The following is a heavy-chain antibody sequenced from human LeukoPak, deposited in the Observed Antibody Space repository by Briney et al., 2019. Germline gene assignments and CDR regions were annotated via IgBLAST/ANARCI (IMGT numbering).Heavy chain of an antibody. D-gene: IGHD3-10*01. J-gene: IGHJ6*03. CDR3: ARDSVFNPMDV. CDR2: IYYSGST. V-gene: IGHV4-31*03. Sequence: SETLSLTCTVSGGSISSGGYYWSWIRQHPGKGLEWIGYIYYSGSTYYNPSLKSRVTISVDTSKNQFSLMLSSVTAADTAVYYCARDSVFNPMDVWGEGTTVTVSS. CDR1: GGSISSGGYY.